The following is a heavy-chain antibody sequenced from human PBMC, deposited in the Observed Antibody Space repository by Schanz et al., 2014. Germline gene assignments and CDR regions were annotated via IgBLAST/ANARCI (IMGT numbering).Heavy chain of an antibody. D-gene: IGHD3-10*01. Sequence: QVQLVQSGAEVKKPGASVKVSCKASGYTFTSYSMHWVRQAPGQGLEWMGIINLSGGSTNNAQKFQGRLPMTRDTSTSTVYMELSSLRSEDTAVYYCARDGGELVRGPIEGVNHYYYGMDVGRQGTAVAAAS. CDR3: ARDGGELVRGPIEGVNHYYYGMDV. CDR2: INLSGGST. J-gene: IGHJ6*02. CDR1: GYTFTSYS. V-gene: IGHV1-46*03.